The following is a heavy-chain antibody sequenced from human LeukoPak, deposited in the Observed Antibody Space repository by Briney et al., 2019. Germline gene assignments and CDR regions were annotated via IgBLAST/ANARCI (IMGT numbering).Heavy chain of an antibody. Sequence: GSLRLSCVASGFTFSNNGMHWVRQAPGKGLEWVALISYDGSYKYYADSVKGRFTISRDNSKNTLYLQMNSLRAEDTAVYYCARAYCYDSSGHDWGQGTLVTVSS. CDR3: ARAYCYDSSGHD. V-gene: IGHV3-30*03. D-gene: IGHD3-22*01. J-gene: IGHJ4*02. CDR1: GFTFSNNG. CDR2: ISYDGSYK.